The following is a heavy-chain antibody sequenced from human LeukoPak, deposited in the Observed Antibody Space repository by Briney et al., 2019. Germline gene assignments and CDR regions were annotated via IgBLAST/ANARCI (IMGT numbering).Heavy chain of an antibody. CDR2: INPNSGGT. V-gene: IGHV1-2*02. CDR3: ARDRGISVPAVNWFDP. D-gene: IGHD2-2*01. CDR1: GYTFTGYY. Sequence: ASVKVSCKASGYTFTGYYMHWVRQAPGQGLEWMGWINPNSGGTNYAQKFQGRVTMTRDTSISTAYMELSRLRSDDTAVYYCARDRGISVPAVNWFDPWGQGTLVTVSS. J-gene: IGHJ5*02.